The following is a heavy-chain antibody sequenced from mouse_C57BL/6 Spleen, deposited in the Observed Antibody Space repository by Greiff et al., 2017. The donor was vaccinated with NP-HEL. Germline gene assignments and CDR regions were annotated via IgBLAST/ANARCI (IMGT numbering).Heavy chain of an antibody. CDR1: GYTFTSYW. J-gene: IGHJ3*01. CDR2: IYPGSGST. Sequence: VQLQQPGAELVKPGASVKMSCKASGYTFTSYWITWVKQRPGQGLEWIGDIYPGSGSTNYNEKFKSKATLTVDTSSSTAYMQLSSLTSEDSAVYYCARLGGSSGLFAYWGQGTLVTVSA. V-gene: IGHV1-55*01. CDR3: ARLGGSSGLFAY. D-gene: IGHD3-2*02.